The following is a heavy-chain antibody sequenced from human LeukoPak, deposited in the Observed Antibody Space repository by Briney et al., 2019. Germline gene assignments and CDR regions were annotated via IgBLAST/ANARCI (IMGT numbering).Heavy chain of an antibody. CDR2: ISSSGSTI. J-gene: IGHJ4*02. D-gene: IGHD4-17*01. CDR3: ARVRIPTVTTGVHYFDY. CDR1: GFTFSDYY. Sequence: TGASLRLSCAASGFTFSDYYMSWIRQAPGKGLEWVSYISSSGSTIYYADSVKGRFTISRDNAKNSLYLQMNSLRAEDTAVYYCARVRIPTVTTGVHYFDYWGQGTLVTVSS. V-gene: IGHV3-11*04.